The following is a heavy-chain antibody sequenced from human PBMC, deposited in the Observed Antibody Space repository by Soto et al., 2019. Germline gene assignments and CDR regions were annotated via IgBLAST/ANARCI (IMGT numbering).Heavy chain of an antibody. Sequence: PGGSLRLSCAGSGFTFGDYYMSWIRQAPGRGLEWISYISASGSSIYYADSVKGRFAISRDNAKNTLYLQLTRLRAEDTAVYYCARDPVPWLVPENYFDYWGQGTLVTVSS. J-gene: IGHJ4*02. V-gene: IGHV3-11*01. CDR3: ARDPVPWLVPENYFDY. D-gene: IGHD6-19*01. CDR2: ISASGSSI. CDR1: GFTFGDYY.